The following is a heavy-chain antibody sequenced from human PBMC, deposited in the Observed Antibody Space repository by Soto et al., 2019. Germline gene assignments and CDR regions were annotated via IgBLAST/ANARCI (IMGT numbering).Heavy chain of an antibody. CDR3: ARPHCSGGSCYSGYWYFDL. V-gene: IGHV3-33*01. CDR1: GFTFSNYG. D-gene: IGHD2-15*01. J-gene: IGHJ2*01. Sequence: QVQLVESGGGVVQPGRSLRLSCAASGFTFSNYGMYWVRQAPGKGLEWVAVIWYDGSNKYYADSVKGRFTISRDNSKNTLYLQMNSLRAEDTAVYFCARPHCSGGSCYSGYWYFDLWGRGTLVTVSS. CDR2: IWYDGSNK.